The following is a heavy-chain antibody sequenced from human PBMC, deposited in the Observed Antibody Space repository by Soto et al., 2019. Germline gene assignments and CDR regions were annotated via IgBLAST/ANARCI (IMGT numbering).Heavy chain of an antibody. V-gene: IGHV4-4*07. CDR1: GGSISSYY. J-gene: IGHJ4*02. D-gene: IGHD3-10*01. Sequence: SETLSLTCTVSGGSISSYYWSWIRQPAGKGLGWIGRIYTSGSTNYNPSLNSRVTMSVDTSQNQFCLKLSSVTAADTAVYYCARRCYYSGSGSCGTYFDYWGQGTLVTVSS. CDR2: IYTSGST. CDR3: ARRCYYSGSGSCGTYFDY.